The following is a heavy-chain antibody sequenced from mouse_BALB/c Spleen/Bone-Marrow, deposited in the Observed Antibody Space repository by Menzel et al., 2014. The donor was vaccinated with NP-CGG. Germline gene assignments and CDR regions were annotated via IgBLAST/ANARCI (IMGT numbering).Heavy chain of an antibody. D-gene: IGHD2-2*01. J-gene: IGHJ4*01. Sequence: EVQLVESGGGLVQPGGSRKLSCAASGFTFSSFGMHWVRRAPEKGPEWVAYISSGSSNINYADTVKGRFTISRDNPKNTLFLQMTSLRSEDTAMYYCARWGYYYAMDYWGQGTSVTVSS. CDR3: ARWGYYYAMDY. CDR2: ISSGSSNI. CDR1: GFTFSSFG. V-gene: IGHV5-17*02.